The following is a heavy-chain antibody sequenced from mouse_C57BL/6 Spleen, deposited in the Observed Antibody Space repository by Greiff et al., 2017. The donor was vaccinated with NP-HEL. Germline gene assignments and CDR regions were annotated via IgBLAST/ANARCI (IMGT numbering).Heavy chain of an antibody. CDR3: ARRGVYYGSSHWYFDV. Sequence: VQVVESGAELVRPGTSVKMSCKASGYTFTNYWIGWAKQRPGHGLEWIGDIYPGGGYTNYNEKFKGKATLTADKSSSTAYMQFSSLTSEDSAIYYCARRGVYYGSSHWYFDVWGTGTTVTVSS. CDR2: IYPGGGYT. V-gene: IGHV1-63*01. J-gene: IGHJ1*03. CDR1: GYTFTNYW. D-gene: IGHD1-1*01.